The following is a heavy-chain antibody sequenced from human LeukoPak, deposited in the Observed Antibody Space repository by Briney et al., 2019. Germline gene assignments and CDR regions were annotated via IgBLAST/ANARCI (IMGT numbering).Heavy chain of an antibody. Sequence: PGGSLRLSCAASGFTFSSYGMHWVRQAPGKGLEWVAFIRYDGGNKDYADSVKGRFTISRDNAKNSLYLQMDSLRAEDTAVYYCARGWASEAFDYWGQGTLVTVSS. CDR1: GFTFSSYG. J-gene: IGHJ4*02. CDR2: IRYDGGNK. V-gene: IGHV3-30*02. D-gene: IGHD3-16*01. CDR3: ARGWASEAFDY.